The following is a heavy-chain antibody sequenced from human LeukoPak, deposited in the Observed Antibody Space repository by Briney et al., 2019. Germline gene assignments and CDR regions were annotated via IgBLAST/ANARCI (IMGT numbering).Heavy chain of an antibody. D-gene: IGHD3-3*01. CDR3: AKEGGFLEWLLYQGGGYFDY. CDR1: GFTFSSYG. CDR2: ISYDGSNK. J-gene: IGHJ4*02. V-gene: IGHV3-30*18. Sequence: GGSLRLSCAASGFTFSSYGMHWVRQAPGKGLEWVAVISYDGSNKYYADSVKGRFTISRDNSKNTLYPQMNSLRAEDTAVYYCAKEGGFLEWLLYQGGGYFDYWGQGTLVTVSS.